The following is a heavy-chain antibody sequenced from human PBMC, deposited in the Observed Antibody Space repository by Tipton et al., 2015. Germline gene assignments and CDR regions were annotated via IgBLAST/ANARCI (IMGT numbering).Heavy chain of an antibody. Sequence: SLRLSCAASGFTFDDYAMHWVRQAPGKGLEWVSGISWNSNYIGYADSVKGRFTISRDNAKNSLFLQMTSLRPEDTALYYCTKAPTGDSFYFHFWGQGTLVTVSS. J-gene: IGHJ4*02. V-gene: IGHV3-9*01. CDR2: ISWNSNYI. CDR1: GFTFDDYA. D-gene: IGHD7-27*01. CDR3: TKAPTGDSFYFHF.